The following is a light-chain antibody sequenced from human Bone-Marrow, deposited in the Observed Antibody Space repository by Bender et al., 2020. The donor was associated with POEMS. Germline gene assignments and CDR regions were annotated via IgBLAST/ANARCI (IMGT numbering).Light chain of an antibody. CDR3: GSYAGSNTYV. J-gene: IGLJ1*01. V-gene: IGLV2-14*01. Sequence: QSALTQPASVSGSPGQSITISCTGTSSDVGGYNYVSWYQHHPGKVPKLIIYEVSNRPSGVSSRFSGSKSGNTASLTISGLQAEDEADYYCGSYAGSNTYVFGTGTHVTVL. CDR2: EVS. CDR1: SSDVGGYNY.